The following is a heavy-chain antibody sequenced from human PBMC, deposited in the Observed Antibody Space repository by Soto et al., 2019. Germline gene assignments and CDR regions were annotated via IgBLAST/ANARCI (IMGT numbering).Heavy chain of an antibody. D-gene: IGHD3-3*01. CDR3: ARGASTIFGVVMDFDY. CDR2: INAGNGNT. Sequence: QVQLVQSGAEVKKPGASVKVSCKASGYTFTSYAMHWVRQAPGQRLEWMGWINAGNGNTKYSQKFQGRVTITRDTSASTVYMELSSLRSEDTAVYYCARGASTIFGVVMDFDYWGQGTLVTVSS. J-gene: IGHJ4*02. CDR1: GYTFTSYA. V-gene: IGHV1-3*01.